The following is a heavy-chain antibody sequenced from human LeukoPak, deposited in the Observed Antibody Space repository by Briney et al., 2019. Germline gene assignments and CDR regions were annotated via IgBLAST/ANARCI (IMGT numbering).Heavy chain of an antibody. CDR2: RYYSGST. J-gene: IGHJ4*02. CDR3: ARGRSYGFDFDS. D-gene: IGHD5-18*01. V-gene: IGHV4-61*01. CDR1: GVSINTCCYY. Sequence: SETLSLTCDVSGVSINTCCYYWTWIRQPPGKGLEWIGYRYYSGSTRYNSSLRSRLTISLDSSKNQFSLRLTSVTAADTAVYYCARGRSYGFDFDSWGPGTLVIVSS.